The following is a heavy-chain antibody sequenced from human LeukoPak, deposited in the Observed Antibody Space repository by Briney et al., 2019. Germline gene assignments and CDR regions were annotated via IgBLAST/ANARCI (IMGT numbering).Heavy chain of an antibody. J-gene: IGHJ4*02. CDR2: IDTADKT. CDR3: AGRGGYRGHDFGGGIEGYFDY. Sequence: GGSLRLSCAASGFTVSTHYMNWVRQAPGKGLEWVSVIDTADKTYYADSVKGRFTISRDNSNNTEFLQLNSVRAEDTAVYYGAGRGGYRGHDFGGGIEGYFDYWGQGTVVTVSS. D-gene: IGHD5-12*01. CDR1: GFTVSTHY. V-gene: IGHV3-53*01.